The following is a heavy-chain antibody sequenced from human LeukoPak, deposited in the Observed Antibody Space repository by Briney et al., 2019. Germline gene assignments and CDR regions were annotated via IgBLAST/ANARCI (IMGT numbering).Heavy chain of an antibody. CDR3: AKKGATTKDYDS. CDR2: IDDSGGNT. J-gene: IGHJ4*02. Sequence: GGSLRLSCAASGFTFSSYAMHWVRQAPGKGLEWVSVIDDSGGNTYYADSVKGRFTISRDNSRNTLYLQMNSLRAEDTAVYYCAKKGATTKDYDSWGQGTLVTVSS. V-gene: IGHV3-23*01. CDR1: GFTFSSYA. D-gene: IGHD1-26*01.